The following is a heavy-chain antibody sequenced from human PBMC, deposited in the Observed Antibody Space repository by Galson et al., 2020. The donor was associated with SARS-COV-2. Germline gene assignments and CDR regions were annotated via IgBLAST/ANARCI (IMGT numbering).Heavy chain of an antibody. CDR2: INHSGST. CDR3: ARQRGYSYGWTYYYYGMDV. V-gene: IGHV4-34*01. CDR1: GGSFSGYY. D-gene: IGHD5-18*01. Sequence: ETSETLSLTCAVYGGSFSGYYWSWIRQPPGKGLEWIGEINHSGSTNYNPSLKSRVTISVDTSKNQFSLKLSSVTAADTAVYYCARQRGYSYGWTYYYYGMDVWGQGTTVTVSS. J-gene: IGHJ6*02.